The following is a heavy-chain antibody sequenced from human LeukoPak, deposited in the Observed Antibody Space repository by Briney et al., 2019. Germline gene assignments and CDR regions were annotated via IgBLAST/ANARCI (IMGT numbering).Heavy chain of an antibody. CDR1: GFTFSSYA. CDR2: ISGSGDST. D-gene: IGHD4-23*01. V-gene: IGHV3-23*01. Sequence: GGSLRLSCAASGFTFSSYAMNWVRQAPEKGLEWVSLISGSGDSTYYADSVKGRFTISRDNSKNTLYLQMNSLRVEDTAVYYCARGRPHGNDYWGQGTLVTVSS. CDR3: ARGRPHGNDY. J-gene: IGHJ4*02.